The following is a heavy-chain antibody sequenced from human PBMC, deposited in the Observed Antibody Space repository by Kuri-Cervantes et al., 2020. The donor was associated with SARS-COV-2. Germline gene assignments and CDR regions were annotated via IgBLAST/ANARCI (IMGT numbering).Heavy chain of an antibody. CDR2: INHSGST. V-gene: IGHV4-34*01. D-gene: IGHD2-21*01. CDR3: ARGWLFGY. J-gene: IGHJ4*02. CDR1: GGFFSGYY. Sequence: ESLNFSCAVCGGFFSGYYWSWIRQPPGKGLEWIGKINHSGSTNYNPSLKSRVTISVDTSKNQFSLKLSSVTAADTAVYYCARGWLFGYWGQGTLVTVSS.